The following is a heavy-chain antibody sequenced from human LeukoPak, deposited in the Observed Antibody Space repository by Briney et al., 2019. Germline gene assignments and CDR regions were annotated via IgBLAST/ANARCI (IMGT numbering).Heavy chain of an antibody. CDR2: IYYGANT. CDR3: ARQDSFYYGSGRPGY. V-gene: IGHV4-39*01. CDR1: GGSVSSNSHY. J-gene: IGHJ4*02. D-gene: IGHD3-10*01. Sequence: PSETLSLTCNVSGGSVSSNSHYWGWIRQPPGEGLEWIVSIYYGANTYYNPSVKSRVTISVDTSKNQFSLNLSSVTAADTAVYYCARQDSFYYGSGRPGYWGQGTQVTVSS.